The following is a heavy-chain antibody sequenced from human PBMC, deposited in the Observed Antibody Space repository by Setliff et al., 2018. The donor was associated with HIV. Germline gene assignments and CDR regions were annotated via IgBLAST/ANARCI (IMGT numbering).Heavy chain of an antibody. Sequence: SETLSLTCTVSGDSINSGGYHWTWIRQHPGKGLEWIGYISYIGYTYYNPALKSRLTISLYTSKNQFSLKLSSVTAADTAVYYCARPRSGTYRGHYYYYMDVWGKGTTVTVSS. CDR3: ARPRSGTYRGHYYYYMDV. D-gene: IGHD3-10*01. J-gene: IGHJ6*03. CDR2: ISYIGYT. V-gene: IGHV4-31*03. CDR1: GDSINSGGYH.